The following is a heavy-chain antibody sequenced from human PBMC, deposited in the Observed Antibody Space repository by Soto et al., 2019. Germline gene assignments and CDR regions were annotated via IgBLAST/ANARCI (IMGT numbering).Heavy chain of an antibody. J-gene: IGHJ6*02. V-gene: IGHV1-46*01. CDR3: ATEGAAIRYGMDV. Sequence: ASVKVSCKAIGYSFTSHYMHWVRQAPGQGLEWMGTIYPGGVNIAYAQKFQGRVTMTEDTSTDTAYMELSSLRSEDTAVYYCATEGAAIRYGMDVWGQGTTVTVSS. D-gene: IGHD2-2*01. CDR2: IYPGGVNI. CDR1: GYSFTSHY.